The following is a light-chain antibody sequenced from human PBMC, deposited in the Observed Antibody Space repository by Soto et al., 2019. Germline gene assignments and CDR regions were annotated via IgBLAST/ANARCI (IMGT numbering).Light chain of an antibody. Sequence: DIQMTQSPSTLSASVGDRVTITCRASQSISSWLAWYQQKPGKAPKLLIYDASSLESGVPSRFSGSASGTEFPLTISRLQPDDFATYYCQQYNSYSPWTFGQGTKVEIK. CDR1: QSISSW. J-gene: IGKJ1*01. CDR3: QQYNSYSPWT. CDR2: DAS. V-gene: IGKV1-5*01.